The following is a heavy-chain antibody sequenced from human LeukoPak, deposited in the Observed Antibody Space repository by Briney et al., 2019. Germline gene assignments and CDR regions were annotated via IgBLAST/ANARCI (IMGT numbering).Heavy chain of an antibody. V-gene: IGHV1-2*02. CDR1: GYTFTDYN. CDR2: INPNSGGT. Sequence: GASVKVSCKASGYTFTDYNMHWVRQVPGQGLEWMGWINPNSGGTNYAQKFQGRVTMTRDTSISTAYMELSRLRSNDTAVYYCAKEGIAGYWGQGTLVTVSS. D-gene: IGHD6-13*01. J-gene: IGHJ4*02. CDR3: AKEGIAGY.